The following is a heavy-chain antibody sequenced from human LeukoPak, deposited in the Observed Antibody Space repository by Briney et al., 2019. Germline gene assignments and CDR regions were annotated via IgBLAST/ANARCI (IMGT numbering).Heavy chain of an antibody. CDR2: IVVGSGNT. Sequence: EASVKVSCKASGFTFTSSAVQWVRQARGQRLEWIGWIVVGSGNTNYAQKFQERVTITRDMSTSTAYMELGSLRSEDTAVYYCAAEVVVVDGFDPWGQGTLVTVSS. D-gene: IGHD3-22*01. CDR1: GFTFTSSA. J-gene: IGHJ5*02. V-gene: IGHV1-58*01. CDR3: AAEVVVVDGFDP.